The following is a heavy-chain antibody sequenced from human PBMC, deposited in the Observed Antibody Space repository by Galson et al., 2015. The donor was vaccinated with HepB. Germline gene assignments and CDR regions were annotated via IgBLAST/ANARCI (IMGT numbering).Heavy chain of an antibody. CDR2: INAGNGNT. CDR3: ARGLGHYYDSSGSLDV. Sequence: SVKVSCKASGYTFTSYAMHWVRQAPGQRLEWMGWINAGNGNTKYSQKFQGRVTITRDTSASTAYMELSSLRSEDTAVYYCARGLGHYYDSSGSLDVWGQGTTVTVSS. V-gene: IGHV1-3*01. J-gene: IGHJ6*02. CDR1: GYTFTSYA. D-gene: IGHD3-22*01.